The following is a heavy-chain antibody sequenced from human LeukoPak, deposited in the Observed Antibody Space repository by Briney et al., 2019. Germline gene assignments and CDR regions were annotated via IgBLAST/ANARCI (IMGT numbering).Heavy chain of an antibody. CDR1: GFTFSSYS. J-gene: IGHJ6*02. Sequence: GGSLRLSCAASGFTFSSYSMNWVRQAPGKGLEWVSSISSSSSYKYYADSVKGRFTISRDNAKNSLYLQMNSLRAEDTAVYYCARDPGYCSGGSCYSSNYGMDVWGQGTTVTVSS. D-gene: IGHD2-15*01. CDR3: ARDPGYCSGGSCYSSNYGMDV. V-gene: IGHV3-21*01. CDR2: ISSSSSYK.